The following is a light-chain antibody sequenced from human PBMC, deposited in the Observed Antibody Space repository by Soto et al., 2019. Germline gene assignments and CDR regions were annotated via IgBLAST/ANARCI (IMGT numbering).Light chain of an antibody. V-gene: IGKV3-20*01. CDR2: RAS. CDR3: QQYGSSPLT. Sequence: EIVLTQSPGTLSLSPGERATLSCRASQSVSSSYLAWYQQTPGQAPKVLIYRASSRATGIPDRFSGSGSGTDFTLTISRLEPEDFAVYYCQQYGSSPLTFGGGTKVDIK. J-gene: IGKJ4*01. CDR1: QSVSSSY.